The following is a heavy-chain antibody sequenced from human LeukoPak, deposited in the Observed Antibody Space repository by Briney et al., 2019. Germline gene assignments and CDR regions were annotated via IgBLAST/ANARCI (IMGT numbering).Heavy chain of an antibody. J-gene: IGHJ5*02. CDR3: ARHKVVVVVAASLNWFDP. D-gene: IGHD2-15*01. Sequence: SETLSLTCAVYGGSFSGYYWSWIRQPPGKGLEWIGEINHSGSTNYNPSLKSRVTISVDTSKNQFSLKLSSVTAADTAVYYCARHKVVVVVAASLNWFDPWGQGTLVTVSS. CDR1: GGSFSGYY. CDR2: INHSGST. V-gene: IGHV4-34*01.